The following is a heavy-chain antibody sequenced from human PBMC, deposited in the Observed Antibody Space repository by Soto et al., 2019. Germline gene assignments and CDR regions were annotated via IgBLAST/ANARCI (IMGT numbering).Heavy chain of an antibody. J-gene: IGHJ4*02. V-gene: IGHV3-23*01. CDR2: ISGRGTNT. CDR1: GSISTTTP. Sequence: GGSLRLSCAASGSISTTTPLSWVRQAPGKGLEWVSTISGRGTNTNYADSVKGRFIISRDNLKNTVNLQMNGLGVEDTAIYYCATSFRYFDNWGQGTRVTVSS. CDR3: ATSFRYFDN.